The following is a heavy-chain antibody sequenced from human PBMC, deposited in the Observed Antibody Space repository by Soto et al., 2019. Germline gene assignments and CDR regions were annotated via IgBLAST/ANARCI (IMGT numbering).Heavy chain of an antibody. CDR3: ARVAAAGFNWFDP. V-gene: IGHV3-21*01. Sequence: PGGSLRLSCAASGFTFSSYSMNWVRQAPGKGLEWVSSVSSSSSYIYYADSVKGRFTISRDNAKNSLYLQMNSLRAEDTAVYYCARVAAAGFNWFDPWGQGTLVTVSS. J-gene: IGHJ5*02. D-gene: IGHD6-13*01. CDR1: GFTFSSYS. CDR2: VSSSSSYI.